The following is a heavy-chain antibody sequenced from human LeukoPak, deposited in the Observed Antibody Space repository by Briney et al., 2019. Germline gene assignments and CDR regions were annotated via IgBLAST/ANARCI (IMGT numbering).Heavy chain of an antibody. V-gene: IGHV3-74*01. D-gene: IGHD2-15*01. CDR3: ARVVVGSPPRAFDI. Sequence: GGSLRLSCAASGFTFSGYWMHWVRQAPGKGLVWVSRINSDGSSTSNADSVKGRFTISRDNAKNTLWLQMNSLRAEDTAVYYCARVVVGSPPRAFDIWGQGTMVTVSS. J-gene: IGHJ3*02. CDR1: GFTFSGYW. CDR2: INSDGSST.